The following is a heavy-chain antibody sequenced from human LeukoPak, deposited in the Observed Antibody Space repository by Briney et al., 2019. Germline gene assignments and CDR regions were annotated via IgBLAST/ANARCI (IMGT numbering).Heavy chain of an antibody. Sequence: GASVKISCKASGYSFNTYSVNWVRQAPGQGFEWMGWISALNGNTNYAQKFRDRVTMTTDTSTSTAYMELRSLRSDDTAPYFCARVAGRITFYRGDDLWGQGTLVTVSS. D-gene: IGHD2/OR15-2a*01. V-gene: IGHV1-18*01. CDR3: ARVAGRITFYRGDDL. CDR1: GYSFNTYS. CDR2: ISALNGNT. J-gene: IGHJ5*02.